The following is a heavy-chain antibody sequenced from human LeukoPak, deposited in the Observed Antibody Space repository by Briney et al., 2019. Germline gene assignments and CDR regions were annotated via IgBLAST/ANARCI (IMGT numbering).Heavy chain of an antibody. J-gene: IGHJ1*01. CDR2: IIPIFGTA. V-gene: IGHV1-69*05. CDR3: ARDRLVPYYYDSSGYYAEFQH. Sequence: PVKVSCKASGGTFSSYAISWVRQAPGQGLEWMGGIIPIFGTANYAQKFQGRVTITTDESTSTAYMELSSLRSEDTAVYYCARDRLVPYYYDSSGYYAEFQHWGQGTLVTVSS. D-gene: IGHD3-22*01. CDR1: GGTFSSYA.